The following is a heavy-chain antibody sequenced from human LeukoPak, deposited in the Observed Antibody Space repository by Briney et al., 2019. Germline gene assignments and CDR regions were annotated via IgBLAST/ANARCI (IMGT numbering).Heavy chain of an antibody. CDR1: GYTLTELS. V-gene: IGHV1-24*01. CDR3: ATGQQQLAYYYMDV. J-gene: IGHJ6*03. D-gene: IGHD6-13*01. CDR2: FDPEDGET. Sequence: ASVKVSCKVSGYTLTELSMHWVRQAPGKGLEWMGGFDPEDGETIYAQKFQGRVTMTEDTSTDTAYMELSSLRSEDTAVYYCATGQQQLAYYYMDVWGKGTTVTVSS.